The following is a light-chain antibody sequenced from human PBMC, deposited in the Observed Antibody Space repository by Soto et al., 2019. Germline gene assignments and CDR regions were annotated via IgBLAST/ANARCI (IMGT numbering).Light chain of an antibody. J-gene: IGLJ1*01. CDR3: NSYTNTNTPPV. V-gene: IGLV2-14*03. CDR1: SGAFGGFNY. CDR2: GVT. Sequence: QSVLTQPASVSGSPGQSITISCTGASGAFGGFNYVSWYQQHPGKAPQLLIYGVTNRPSGVSSRFSGSKSGNTASLTISGLQVDDEAEYYCNSYTNTNTPPVFGTGTKVTVL.